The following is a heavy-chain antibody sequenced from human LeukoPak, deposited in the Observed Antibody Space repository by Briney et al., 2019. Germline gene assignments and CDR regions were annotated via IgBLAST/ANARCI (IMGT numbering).Heavy chain of an antibody. V-gene: IGHV4-61*01. Sequence: SETLSLTCTVSGGSVSSGTYYWSWIRQPPGKGLEWIGYIFYTGSTNYNPPLKSRVTISVDTSKNQFSLRLSSVTAADTAVYYCARDLELERNRWNYFESWGQGALVTVSS. D-gene: IGHD1-1*01. CDR2: IFYTGST. CDR1: GGSVSSGTYY. J-gene: IGHJ4*02. CDR3: ARDLELERNRWNYFES.